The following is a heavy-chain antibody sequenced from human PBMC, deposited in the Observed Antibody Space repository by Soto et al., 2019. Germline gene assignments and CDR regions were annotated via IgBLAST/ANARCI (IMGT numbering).Heavy chain of an antibody. CDR1: GGSISSGGYY. Sequence: QVQLQESGPGLVKPSQTLSLTCTVSGGSISSGGYYWSWIRQHPGKGLEWIGYIYYSGSTYYNPSLKSRVTISVDTSKNQFPLKLSSVTAADTAVYYCARKWTYYYDSSGCFDYWGQGTLVTVSS. V-gene: IGHV4-31*03. J-gene: IGHJ4*02. CDR3: ARKWTYYYDSSGCFDY. CDR2: IYYSGST. D-gene: IGHD3-22*01.